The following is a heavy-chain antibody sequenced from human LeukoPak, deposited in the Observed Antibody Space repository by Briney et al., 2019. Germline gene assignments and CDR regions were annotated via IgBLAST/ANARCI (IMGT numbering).Heavy chain of an antibody. CDR3: ATRGPAAGTGADY. Sequence: VQPGRSLRLSCAASGFTVSSNYMSWVRQAPRKGLEWVSLIYSGGSTYYADSVKGRFTISRHNSENTLYLQMNSLRSEDTAVYYCATRGPAAGTGADYWGQGTLVTVSS. V-gene: IGHV3-53*04. CDR2: IYSGGST. D-gene: IGHD6-13*01. CDR1: GFTVSSNY. J-gene: IGHJ4*02.